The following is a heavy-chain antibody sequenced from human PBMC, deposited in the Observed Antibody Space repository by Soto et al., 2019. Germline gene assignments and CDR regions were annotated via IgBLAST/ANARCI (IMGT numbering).Heavy chain of an antibody. CDR2: IYYSGST. CDR1: GGSISSGGYY. J-gene: IGHJ5*02. Sequence: SETLSLTCIVYGGSISSGGYYWSWIRQHPGKGLEWIGYIYYSGSTYYNPSLKSRVTISVDTSKNQFSLKLSSVTAADTAVYYCARVAGSPNWFDPWGQGTLVTVSS. CDR3: ARVAGSPNWFDP. D-gene: IGHD3-10*01. V-gene: IGHV4-31*03.